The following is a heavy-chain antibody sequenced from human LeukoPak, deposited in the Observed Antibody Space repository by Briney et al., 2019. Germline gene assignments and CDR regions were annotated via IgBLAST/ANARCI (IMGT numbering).Heavy chain of an antibody. CDR2: IWYDGSNK. V-gene: IGHV3-33*06. CDR3: AKGGWLEY. Sequence: GGSLRLSCAASGFTFNTFDMHWVRQAPGKGLEWVAVIWYDGSNKYYADSVKGRFTISRDNSKNTLYLQMNSLRAEDTAVYFCAKGGWLEYWGQGTLVTVSS. J-gene: IGHJ4*02. CDR1: GFTFNTFD. D-gene: IGHD6-19*01.